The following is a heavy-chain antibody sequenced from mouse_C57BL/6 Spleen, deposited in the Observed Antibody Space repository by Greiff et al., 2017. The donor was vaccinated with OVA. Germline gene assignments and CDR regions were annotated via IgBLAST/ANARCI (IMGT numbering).Heavy chain of an antibody. CDR2: IHPNSGST. CDR1: GYTFTSYW. V-gene: IGHV1-64*01. Sequence: VQLQQPGAELVKPGASVKLSCKASGYTFTSYWMHWVKQRPGQGLEWIGMIHPNSGSTNYNEKFKSKATLTVDKSSSTAYMQLSSLTSEDSAVYYCARSRGLTGPMDYWGQGTSVTVSS. CDR3: ARSRGLTGPMDY. D-gene: IGHD4-1*01. J-gene: IGHJ4*01.